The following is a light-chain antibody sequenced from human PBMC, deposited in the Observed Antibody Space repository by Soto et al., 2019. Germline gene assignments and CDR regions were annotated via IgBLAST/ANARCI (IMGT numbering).Light chain of an antibody. CDR2: KAS. V-gene: IGKV2-30*02. J-gene: IGKJ1*01. CDR3: MQGITFT. CDR1: QSLVHSDGNTY. Sequence: ILLTQSPLSLPVTLGQSASISCRSSQSLVHSDGNTYLNWFQQRPGQSPWRLIYKASNRDSGVPDRFSGSGSGSDFTLTISRVEADDVGVYYCMQGITFTFGQGTRVEI.